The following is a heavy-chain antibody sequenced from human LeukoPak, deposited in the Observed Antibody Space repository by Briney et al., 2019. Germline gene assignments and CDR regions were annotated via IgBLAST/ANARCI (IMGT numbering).Heavy chain of an antibody. CDR3: ARVGSYEDY. CDR2: ISSSGSAI. Sequence: QPGGSLRLSCAASGFSFSSYEMNWVRQAPGKGLEWVSYISSSGSAIYYADSVKGRFTISRDNAKKSLYLQMNSLRAEDTAVYYYARVGSYEDYWGQGTLVTVSS. D-gene: IGHD3-16*01. CDR1: GFSFSSYE. V-gene: IGHV3-48*03. J-gene: IGHJ4*02.